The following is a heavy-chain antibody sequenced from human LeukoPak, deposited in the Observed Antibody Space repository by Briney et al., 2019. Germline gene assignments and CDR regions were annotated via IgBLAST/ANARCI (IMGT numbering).Heavy chain of an antibody. J-gene: IGHJ4*02. CDR2: ISGSGGTT. CDR3: ATNSGYANY. Sequence: GGSLRLSCAASGFTFSSYAVSWVRQAPGKGLEWVSAISGSGGTTYYADSVKGRFTISRDNSKNTLYLQMNSLRAEDTAVYYCATNSGYANYWGQGTLVTVSP. V-gene: IGHV3-23*01. CDR1: GFTFSSYA. D-gene: IGHD5-12*01.